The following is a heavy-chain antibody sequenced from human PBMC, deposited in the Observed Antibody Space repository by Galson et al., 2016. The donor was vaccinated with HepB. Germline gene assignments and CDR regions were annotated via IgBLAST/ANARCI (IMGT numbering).Heavy chain of an antibody. D-gene: IGHD2-15*01. CDR1: GFTFSRYS. CDR3: ARRSVAVAAVTDWYFDL. V-gene: IGHV3-48*02. CDR2: IISSTNII. J-gene: IGHJ2*01. Sequence: SLRLSCAASGFTFSRYSMNWVRQAPGKGLEWVSFIISSTNIIYYADSVKGRFTISRDNAKNSLYLQMKSLRDEDTAVYYCARRSVAVAAVTDWYFDLWGRGTLVTVSS.